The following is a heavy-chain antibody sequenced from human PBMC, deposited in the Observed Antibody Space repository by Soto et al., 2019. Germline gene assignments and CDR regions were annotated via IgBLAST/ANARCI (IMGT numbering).Heavy chain of an antibody. CDR3: ARMGMVRGVIYYYYYYMDV. CDR2: MNPNSGNT. CDR1: GYSFTSYG. D-gene: IGHD3-10*01. V-gene: IGHV1-8*02. Sequence: ASVKVSCKASGYSFTSYGISWVRQAPGQGLEWMGWMNPNSGNTGYAQKFQGRVTMTRNTSISTAYMELSSLRSEDTAVYYCARMGMVRGVIYYYYYYMDVWGKGTTVTVSS. J-gene: IGHJ6*03.